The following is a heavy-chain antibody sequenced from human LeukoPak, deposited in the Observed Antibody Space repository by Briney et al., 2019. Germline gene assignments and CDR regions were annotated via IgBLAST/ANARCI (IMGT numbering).Heavy chain of an antibody. V-gene: IGHV3-48*03. CDR1: GFTFSSYE. CDR2: ISSSGSTI. D-gene: IGHD1-26*01. Sequence: PGGSLRLSCAASGFTFSSYEMNWVRQAPGKGLEWVSYISSSGSTIYYADSVKGRFTISRDNAKNSLYLQMDSLRAEDTAVYYCARDQGEATSYWGQGTLVTVSS. CDR3: ARDQGEATSY. J-gene: IGHJ4*02.